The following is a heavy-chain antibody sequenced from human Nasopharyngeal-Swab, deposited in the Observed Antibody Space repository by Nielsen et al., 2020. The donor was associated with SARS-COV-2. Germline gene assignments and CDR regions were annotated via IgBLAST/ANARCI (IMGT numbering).Heavy chain of an antibody. CDR1: GFTFSTAW. Sequence: GGSLRLSCAASGFTFSTAWMSWVRQAPGKGLEWVGRIKSKTDGSTRDYGVPVKGRFTISRDDSKNTLFLQMDSLKSEDTAVYYCTTDYYFDYWGQGTLVTVSS. CDR2: IKSKTDGSTR. V-gene: IGHV3-15*01. J-gene: IGHJ4*02. CDR3: TTDYYFDY.